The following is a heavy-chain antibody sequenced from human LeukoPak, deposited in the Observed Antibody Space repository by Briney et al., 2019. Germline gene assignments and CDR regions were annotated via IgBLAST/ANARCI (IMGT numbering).Heavy chain of an antibody. J-gene: IGHJ4*02. CDR3: ARVGLCGGVCYYFDY. V-gene: IGHV1-2*02. Sequence: ASVKVSCKASGYTFTGYYMHWVRQAPGQGLEWMGWINPNSGGTNYAQKFQGRVTMTRDTSISTAYMELSRLRSDDTAVYYCARVGLCGGVCYYFDYWGQGTLVTVSS. CDR2: INPNSGGT. D-gene: IGHD2-21*02. CDR1: GYTFTGYY.